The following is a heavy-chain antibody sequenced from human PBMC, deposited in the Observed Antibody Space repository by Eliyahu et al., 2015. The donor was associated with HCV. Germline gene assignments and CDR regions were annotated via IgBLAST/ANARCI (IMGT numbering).Heavy chain of an antibody. V-gene: IGHV3-30*02. CDR1: GFXFNDYN. D-gene: IGHD4-17*01. CDR3: AYDPVDGDYSFFFDS. CDR2: IRSDGGDK. Sequence: QMQLVESGGGVVQPGGPLRLSCAASGFXFNDYNIHWVRQAPGPGAGWVAFIRSDGGDKYYADSVKGRFSVSRDNYRNMVYLQMNSLRVEDTAVYYCAYDPVDGDYSFFFDSGGQGTLVPVSS. J-gene: IGHJ4*02.